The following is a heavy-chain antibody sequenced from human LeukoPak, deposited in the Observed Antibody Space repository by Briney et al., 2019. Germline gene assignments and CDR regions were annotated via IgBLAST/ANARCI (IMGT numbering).Heavy chain of an antibody. CDR2: IYYSGST. CDR3: ARGYDSSGYYYW. Sequence: PSETLSLTCTVSGGSFSSGSYYWSWIRQPPGKGLEWIGYIYYSGSTNYNPSLKSRVTISVDTSKNQFSLNLSSVTAADTAVYYCARGYDSSGYYYWWGQGTLVTVSS. CDR1: GGSFSSGSYY. J-gene: IGHJ4*02. V-gene: IGHV4-61*01. D-gene: IGHD3-22*01.